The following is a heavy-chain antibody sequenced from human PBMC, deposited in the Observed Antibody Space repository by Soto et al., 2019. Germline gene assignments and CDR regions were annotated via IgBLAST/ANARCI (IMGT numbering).Heavy chain of an antibody. CDR3: ARTGYCSFCSCHSALGYFDY. Sequence: ASVKVSCKASGYTFISYGISWVRQAPGQGLEWMGWISAYNGNTNYAQKLQGRVTMTTDTSTSTAYMELRSLRSDDTAVYYCARTGYCSFCSCHSALGYFDYCGQAILVTV. CDR2: ISAYNGNT. V-gene: IGHV1-18*01. J-gene: IGHJ4*02. CDR1: GYTFISYG. D-gene: IGHD2-15*01.